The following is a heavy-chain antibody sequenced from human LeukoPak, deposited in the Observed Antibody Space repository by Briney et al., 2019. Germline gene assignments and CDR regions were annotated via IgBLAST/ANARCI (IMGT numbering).Heavy chain of an antibody. CDR1: GFTFSSYS. J-gene: IGHJ3*02. D-gene: IGHD3-22*01. Sequence: GGSLRLSCAASGFTFSSYSMNWVRQAPGKGLEWVSYISSSSSTIYYADSVKGRFTISRDNAKNSLYLQMNSLRDEDAAVYYCARAPYYYDSSGYPHDAFDIWGQGTMVTVSS. CDR2: ISSSSSTI. V-gene: IGHV3-48*02. CDR3: ARAPYYYDSSGYPHDAFDI.